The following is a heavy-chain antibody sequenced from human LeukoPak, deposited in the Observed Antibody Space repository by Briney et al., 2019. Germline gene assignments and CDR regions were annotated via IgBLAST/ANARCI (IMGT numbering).Heavy chain of an antibody. CDR2: MNPNSGKT. CDR3: ARVIGGRKRGQGPIDGFDI. V-gene: IGHV1-8*01. CDR1: GYTFTSYD. Sequence: ASVKVSCKASGYTFTSYDINWVRQATGQGLEWMGWMNPNSGKTGYAQKFQGRVTMTRDTSISTVYMELSRLRSDDTAVFYCARVIGGRKRGQGPIDGFDIWGQGTMVTVSS. J-gene: IGHJ3*02.